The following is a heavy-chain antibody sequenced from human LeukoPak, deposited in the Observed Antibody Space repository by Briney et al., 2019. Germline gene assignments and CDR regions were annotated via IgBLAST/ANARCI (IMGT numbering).Heavy chain of an antibody. D-gene: IGHD5-12*01. CDR2: ISSSSSYI. CDR1: GFTFSSYS. CDR3: ARAMRSGYDY. J-gene: IGHJ4*02. Sequence: GGSLRLSCAASGFTFSSYSMNWVRQAPGKGLEWVSSISSSSSYIYYADSVKGRFTISRDNAENSLHLQMNSLRDEDTAVYYCARAMRSGYDYWGQGTLVTVAS. V-gene: IGHV3-21*01.